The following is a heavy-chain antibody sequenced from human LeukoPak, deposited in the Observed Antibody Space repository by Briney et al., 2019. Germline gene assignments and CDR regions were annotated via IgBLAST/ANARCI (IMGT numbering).Heavy chain of an antibody. CDR1: GFTFSTYW. CDR3: AKAVGTTNMGS. CDR2: INSDGRST. D-gene: IGHD2-2*01. J-gene: IGHJ5*02. V-gene: IGHV3-74*01. Sequence: PGGSLRLSCAASGFTFSTYWMHWVRQAPGKGLVWVSHINSDGRSTSHADSVKGRFTISRDNAKNTLYLQMNSLRAEDTAVYYCAKAVGTTNMGSWGQGALVTVSS.